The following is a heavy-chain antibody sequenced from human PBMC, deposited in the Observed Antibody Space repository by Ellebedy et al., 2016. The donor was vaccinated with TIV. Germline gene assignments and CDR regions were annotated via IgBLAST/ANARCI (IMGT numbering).Heavy chain of an antibody. CDR3: ARGNHGRHAFSFDT. V-gene: IGHV6-1*01. J-gene: IGHJ5*02. Sequence: SQTLSLTCAISGDSVSSTSTTWNWIRQSPSRGLEWLGRTYYRTKWYTDSATSVKSRISVNPDTSKNQFSLQVNSVTPEDTAVYYCARGNHGRHAFSFDTWGQGSLVTVSS. CDR1: GDSVSSTSTT. CDR2: TYYRTKWYT. D-gene: IGHD3-3*02.